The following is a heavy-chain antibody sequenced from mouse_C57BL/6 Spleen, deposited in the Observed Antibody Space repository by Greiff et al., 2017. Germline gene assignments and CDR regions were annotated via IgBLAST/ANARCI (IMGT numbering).Heavy chain of an antibody. CDR1: GYTFTDYY. J-gene: IGHJ3*01. V-gene: IGHV1-75*01. CDR2: IYPGSGST. D-gene: IGHD3-2*02. CDR3: ARSGQLRLPFAY. Sequence: VQLQQPGPELVKPGASVKISCKASGYTFTDYYINWVKQRPGQGLEWIGWIYPGSGSTYSNEKFKGKATLTVDKSSSTASMLLSSLTSEDSAVYCCARSGQLRLPFAYWGQGTLVTGSA.